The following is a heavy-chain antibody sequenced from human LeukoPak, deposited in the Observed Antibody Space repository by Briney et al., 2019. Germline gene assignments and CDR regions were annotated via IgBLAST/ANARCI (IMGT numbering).Heavy chain of an antibody. CDR1: GGSFSGYY. Sequence: SETLSLTCAVYGGSFSGYYWSWIRQPPGKGLEWIGEINHSGSTNYNPSLKSRVTISVDTSKNQFSLKLSSVTAADTAVYYCARAEYQLLADYYYMDVWGKGTTVTVSS. CDR2: INHSGST. J-gene: IGHJ6*03. D-gene: IGHD2-2*01. CDR3: ARAEYQLLADYYYMDV. V-gene: IGHV4-34*01.